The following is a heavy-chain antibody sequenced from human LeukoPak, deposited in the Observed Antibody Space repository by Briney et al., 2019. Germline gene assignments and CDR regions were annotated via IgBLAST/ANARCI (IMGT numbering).Heavy chain of an antibody. CDR2: IYYSGST. J-gene: IGHJ5*02. CDR1: GGPMSSCY. V-gene: IGHV4-59*08. Sequence: SETLSLTCTVSGGPMSSCYWSWIRQPPGKGLEWIGYIYYSGSTNYNPSLKSRVTISVDTSKNQFSLKLSSVTAADTAVYYCARPGSGDTWGQGTLVTVSS. CDR3: ARPGSGDT. D-gene: IGHD2-21*01.